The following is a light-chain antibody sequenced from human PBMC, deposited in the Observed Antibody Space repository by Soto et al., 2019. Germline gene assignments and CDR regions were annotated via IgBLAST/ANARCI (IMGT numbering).Light chain of an antibody. CDR1: QGISNY. CDR3: QKYNSAPPET. Sequence: DIQMTQSPSSLSASVGDRVTITCRASQGISNYLAWYQQKPGKVPKLLIYAASTLQSGLPSRFSGSGSGTDFTLTISSLQPEDVATYYCQKYNSAPPETFGQGTKVEIK. J-gene: IGKJ1*01. V-gene: IGKV1-27*01. CDR2: AAS.